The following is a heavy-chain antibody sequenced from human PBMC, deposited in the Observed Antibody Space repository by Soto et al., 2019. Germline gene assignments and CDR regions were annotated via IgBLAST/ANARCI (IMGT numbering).Heavy chain of an antibody. CDR1: GDSMSPFY. J-gene: IGHJ6*02. D-gene: IGHD3-3*01. Sequence: QVPLQESGPGLVKPSETLSLTCTVSGDSMSPFYWNWIRQSPGKGLEWIGYIYYSGNTNYNPSLKSRGAISVDTSKNQFSLKLSSVTAADTAVYYCARGVYDYWSGYYAGSGLDIWGQGTTVTVSS. V-gene: IGHV4-59*13. CDR2: IYYSGNT. CDR3: ARGVYDYWSGYYAGSGLDI.